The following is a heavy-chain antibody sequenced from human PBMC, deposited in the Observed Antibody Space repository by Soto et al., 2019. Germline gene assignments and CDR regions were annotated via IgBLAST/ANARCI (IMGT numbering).Heavy chain of an antibody. J-gene: IGHJ6*02. Sequence: ASVKVSCKASGYTFTSYYMHWVRQAPGQGLEWMGIINPSGGSTSYAQKFQGRVTMTRDTSTSTVYMELSSLRSEDTAVYYCARAPGDRSYYFYDGMDVWGQGTTVTVSS. CDR3: ARAPGDRSYYFYDGMDV. CDR2: INPSGGST. V-gene: IGHV1-46*01. D-gene: IGHD3-10*01. CDR1: GYTFTSYY.